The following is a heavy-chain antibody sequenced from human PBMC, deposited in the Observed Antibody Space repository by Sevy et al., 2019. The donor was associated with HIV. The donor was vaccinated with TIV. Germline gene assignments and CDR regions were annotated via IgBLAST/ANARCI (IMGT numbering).Heavy chain of an antibody. CDR1: GGSISNYY. D-gene: IGHD3-3*01. J-gene: IGHJ4*02. V-gene: IGHV4-59*01. CDR3: ARDAKRSGHHNYFDY. CDR2: IFYSGSA. Sequence: SETLSLTCTVSGGSISNYYWSWIRQPPGKGLEWIGNIFYSGSANYKSSLESRVTISVDTSKNQFSLELTSVTAADTAIYYCARDAKRSGHHNYFDYWGQGTLVTVSS.